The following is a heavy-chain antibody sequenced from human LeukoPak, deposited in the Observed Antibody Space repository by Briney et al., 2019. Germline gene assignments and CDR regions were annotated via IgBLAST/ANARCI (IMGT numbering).Heavy chain of an antibody. CDR3: ARLIAAAGTLPDY. D-gene: IGHD6-25*01. J-gene: IGHJ4*02. V-gene: IGHV4-59*01. CDR2: IYYTGHA. CDR1: GASISSFY. Sequence: SETLSLTCTVSGASISSFYWSWIRQPPGKGLEWIGYIYYTGHASYNPSLKSRVTISVDTSKNQFSLRLNSVTAADTAVYYCARLIAAAGTLPDYWGQGALVTVSS.